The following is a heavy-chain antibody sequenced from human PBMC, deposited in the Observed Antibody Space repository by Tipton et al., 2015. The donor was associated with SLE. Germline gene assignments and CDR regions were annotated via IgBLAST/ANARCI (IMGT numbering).Heavy chain of an antibody. V-gene: IGHV4-59*08. CDR3: ARSYANLYYFDY. Sequence: TLSLTCTLSGGSIRNYYWSWIRQSPGKGLEWIGSIYHSGSTFYNPSLESRVTLSVDTSKNQFSLKLSSVTAADTAVYYCARSYANLYYFDYWGQGTLVTVSS. CDR1: GGSIRNYY. J-gene: IGHJ4*02. D-gene: IGHD1-26*01. CDR2: IYHSGST.